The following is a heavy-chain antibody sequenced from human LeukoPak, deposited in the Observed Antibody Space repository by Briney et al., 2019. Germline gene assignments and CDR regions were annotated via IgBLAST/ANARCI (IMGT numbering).Heavy chain of an antibody. D-gene: IGHD2-15*01. J-gene: IGHJ4*02. V-gene: IGHV4-59*01. CDR2: IYYSGST. CDR1: GGSISSYY. CDR3: ARSIPSEEDMMYYFDY. Sequence: SETLSLTCTVSGGSISSYYWSWIRQPPGKGLEWIGYIYYSGSTNYNPSLKSRVTISVDTSKNQFSLKLSSVTAADTAVYYCARSIPSEEDMMYYFDYWGQGTLVTVSS.